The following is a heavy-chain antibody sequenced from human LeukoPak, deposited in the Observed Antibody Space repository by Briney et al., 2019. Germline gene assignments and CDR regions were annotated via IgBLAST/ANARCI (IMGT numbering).Heavy chain of an antibody. CDR1: GYTFTSYA. D-gene: IGHD2-15*01. CDR2: INAGNGNT. V-gene: IGHV1-3*01. J-gene: IGHJ5*02. CDR3: ARDRGWPVVVAARGYNWFDP. Sequence: ASVKVSCKASGYTFTSYAMHWVRQAPGQRLEWMGWINAGNGNTKYSQKFQGRVTITRDTSASTAYMELSRLRSDDTVVYYCARDRGWPVVVAARGYNWFDPWGQGTLVTVSS.